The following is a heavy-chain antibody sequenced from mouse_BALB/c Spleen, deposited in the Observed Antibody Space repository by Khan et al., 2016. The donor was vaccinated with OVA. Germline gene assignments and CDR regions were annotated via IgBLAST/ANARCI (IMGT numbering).Heavy chain of an antibody. V-gene: IGHV5-6*01. CDR1: GFTFSTYG. Sequence: EVELVESGGDFVRPGGSLKLSCAASGFTFSTYGMSWVRQTPDKRLEWVATINTGGAYTYYPDTVKGRFTISSDNAKNTLYHKLRNLKSEDKTIYYCARLAYYYNSEGFAYWGRGTLVTVSA. CDR2: INTGGAYT. CDR3: ARLAYYYNSEGFAY. J-gene: IGHJ3*01. D-gene: IGHD1-1*01.